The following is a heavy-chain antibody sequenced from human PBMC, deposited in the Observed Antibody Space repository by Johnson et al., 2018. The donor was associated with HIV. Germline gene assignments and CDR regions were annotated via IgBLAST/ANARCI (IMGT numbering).Heavy chain of an antibody. J-gene: IGHJ3*02. CDR2: INSDGSST. V-gene: IGHV3-74*02. D-gene: IGHD2-15*01. CDR1: GFTFSTYW. CDR3: ARGDGSSLDAFDI. Sequence: VQLMESGGGLVQPGGSLTLSCAASGFTFSTYWMHWVRQAPGKGLVWVSRINSDGSSTSYADSVKGRFTISRDNAKNTLYLQMNSLRAEDTAVYYCARGDGSSLDAFDIWGQGTMLTVSS.